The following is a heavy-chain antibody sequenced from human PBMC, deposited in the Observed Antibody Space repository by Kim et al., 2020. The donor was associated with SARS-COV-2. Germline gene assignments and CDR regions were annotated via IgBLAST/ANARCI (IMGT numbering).Heavy chain of an antibody. Sequence: GGSLRLSCAASGFTFSSYSMNWVRQAPGKGLEWVSSISSSSSYIYYADSVKGRFTISRDNAKNSLYLQMNSLRAEDTAVYYCARACGSGHDLLAGYWGQGTLVTVSS. D-gene: IGHD5-12*01. CDR3: ARACGSGHDLLAGY. CDR2: ISSSSSYI. J-gene: IGHJ4*02. CDR1: GFTFSSYS. V-gene: IGHV3-21*01.